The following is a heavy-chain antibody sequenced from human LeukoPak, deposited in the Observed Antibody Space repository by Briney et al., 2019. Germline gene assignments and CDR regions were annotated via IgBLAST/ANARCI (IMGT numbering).Heavy chain of an antibody. Sequence: SETLSLTCTVSGGSISSYYWSWIRQPPGKGLEWIGYIYYSGSTNYNPSLKSRVTISVDTSKNQFSLKLSSVTAADTAVYYCAREGQWELIFDYWGQGTLVTVSS. V-gene: IGHV4-59*01. CDR2: IYYSGST. CDR3: AREGQWELIFDY. CDR1: GGSISSYY. J-gene: IGHJ4*02. D-gene: IGHD1-26*01.